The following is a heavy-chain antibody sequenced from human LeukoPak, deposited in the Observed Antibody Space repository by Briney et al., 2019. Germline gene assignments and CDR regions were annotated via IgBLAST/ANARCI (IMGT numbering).Heavy chain of an antibody. J-gene: IGHJ4*02. V-gene: IGHV3-7*01. CDR2: IKEDGSEK. D-gene: IGHD6-19*01. Sequence: GGSLRLSCAASGFTFSTYWMTWVRQAPGKGLEWVANIKEDGSEKFYVDSVKGRLTISRDNAKNSLYLEMNSLRAEDTAVYYCTRSPAVPGFVSVDYWGQGTLVTVSS. CDR3: TRSPAVPGFVSVDY. CDR1: GFTFSTYW.